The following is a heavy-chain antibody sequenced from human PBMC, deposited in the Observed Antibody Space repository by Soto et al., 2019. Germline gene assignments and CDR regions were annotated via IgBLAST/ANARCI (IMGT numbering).Heavy chain of an antibody. CDR1: GYTFTSYY. V-gene: IGHV1-46*01. J-gene: IGHJ5*02. CDR3: ARSSGITIFGVVIIENWFDP. Sequence: ASVKVSCKASGYTFTSYYMHWVRQAPGQGLEWMGIINPSGGSTSYAQKFQGRVTMTRDTSTSTVYMELSSLRSEDTAVYYCARSSGITIFGVVIIENWFDPWGQGTLVTVSS. CDR2: INPSGGST. D-gene: IGHD3-3*01.